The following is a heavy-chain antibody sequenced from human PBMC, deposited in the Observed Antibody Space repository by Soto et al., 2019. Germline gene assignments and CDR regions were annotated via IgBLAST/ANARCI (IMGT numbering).Heavy chain of an antibody. CDR2: IYHSGST. J-gene: IGHJ6*02. CDR1: GGSISSSNC. Sequence: SETLSLTCAVSGGSISSSNCLMLLRQPPGKGLEWIGEIYHSGSTNYNPSLKSRVTISVDKSKNQFSLKLSSVTAADTAVYYCARVHSVVSSGSYAPARYYYYGMDVWGQGTTVTVSS. V-gene: IGHV4-4*02. CDR3: ARVHSVVSSGSYAPARYYYYGMDV. D-gene: IGHD1-26*01.